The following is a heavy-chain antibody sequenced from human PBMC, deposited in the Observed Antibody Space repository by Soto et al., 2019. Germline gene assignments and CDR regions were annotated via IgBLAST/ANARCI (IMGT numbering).Heavy chain of an antibody. Sequence: EVQLVESGGGLVQPGGSLRLSCAASGFTFSSYSMNWVRQAPGKGLEWVSYISSSSSTIYYADSVKGRFTISRDNAKNSLYMQMNSLRDEDTAVYYCASGPSAIVGATGYWGQGTLVTVSS. D-gene: IGHD1-26*01. V-gene: IGHV3-48*02. CDR3: ASGPSAIVGATGY. CDR2: ISSSSSTI. J-gene: IGHJ4*02. CDR1: GFTFSSYS.